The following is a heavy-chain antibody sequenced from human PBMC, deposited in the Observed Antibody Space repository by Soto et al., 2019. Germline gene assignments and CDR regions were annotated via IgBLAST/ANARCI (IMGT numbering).Heavy chain of an antibody. Sequence: GESLKISCNGSGNSFTSYWIGWVRQMPGKGLEWMGIIYPGDSDTRYGPSFQGQVTISADKSISTAYLQWSSLKASDTAMYYCARHGSIAARRGGMDVWGQGTTVTVSS. CDR2: IYPGDSDT. D-gene: IGHD6-6*01. V-gene: IGHV5-51*01. CDR3: ARHGSIAARRGGMDV. J-gene: IGHJ6*02. CDR1: GNSFTSYW.